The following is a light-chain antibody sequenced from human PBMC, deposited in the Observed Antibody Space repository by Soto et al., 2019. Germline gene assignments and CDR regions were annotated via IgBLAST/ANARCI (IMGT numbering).Light chain of an antibody. CDR1: QSVTNNN. CDR2: AAT. CDR3: HQYGNSAYT. V-gene: IGKV3-20*01. J-gene: IGKJ2*01. Sequence: EIVLPQSPGTLSLSPGERVTLSCRASQSVTNNNLAWFQQKPGQAPRLLIHAATTRAVGIPDRFSGSGSGTDFTLAISSLEPEDFAVYYCHQYGNSAYTFGQGTKLEMK.